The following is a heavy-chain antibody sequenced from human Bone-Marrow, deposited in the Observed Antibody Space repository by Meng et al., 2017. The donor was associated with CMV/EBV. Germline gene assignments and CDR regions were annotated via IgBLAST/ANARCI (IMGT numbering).Heavy chain of an antibody. CDR1: GGTFSSYA. J-gene: IGHJ6*01. D-gene: IGHD2-2*01. CDR3: ASGYRVPAAVYYYYYGMDV. Sequence: SVKVSCKASGGTFSSYAISWVRQAPGQGLEWMGGIIPIFGTANYAQKFQGRVTITTDESTSTAYMGLSSLRSEDTAVYYCASGYRVPAAVYYYYYGMDVWAQGTTVTCYS. CDR2: IIPIFGTA. V-gene: IGHV1-69*05.